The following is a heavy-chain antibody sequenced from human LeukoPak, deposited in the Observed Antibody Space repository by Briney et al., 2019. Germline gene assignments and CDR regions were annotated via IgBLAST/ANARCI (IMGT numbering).Heavy chain of an antibody. V-gene: IGHV3-21*01. D-gene: IGHD1-1*01. CDR1: GFTFSSYS. CDR3: AGGGLIQRHAFDI. Sequence: PGGSLRLSCAASGFTFSSYSMVWVRQAPGKGLEWVSSISSDGIYVYYIDSVKGRFTISRDNAKNSLYLRMTSLRAEDTAIYYCAGGGLIQRHAFDIWGQGTMVTVSS. CDR2: ISSDGIYV. J-gene: IGHJ3*02.